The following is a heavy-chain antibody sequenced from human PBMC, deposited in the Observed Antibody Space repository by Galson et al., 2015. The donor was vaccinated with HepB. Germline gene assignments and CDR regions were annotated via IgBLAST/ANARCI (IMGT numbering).Heavy chain of an antibody. Sequence: SVKVSCKASGGTFSSYAISWVGQAPGQGLEWMGGIIPIFGTANYAQKFQGRVTITADKSTSTAYMELSSLRSEDTAVYYCARPSKSYSSGWYRLDYWGQGTLVTVSS. D-gene: IGHD6-19*01. CDR3: ARPSKSYSSGWYRLDY. CDR2: IIPIFGTA. J-gene: IGHJ4*02. CDR1: GGTFSSYA. V-gene: IGHV1-69*06.